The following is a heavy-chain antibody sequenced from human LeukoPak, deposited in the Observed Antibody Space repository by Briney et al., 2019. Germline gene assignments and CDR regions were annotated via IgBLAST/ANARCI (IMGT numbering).Heavy chain of an antibody. CDR3: ARIAGDYYDSSGYYPNRFDP. V-gene: IGHV4-59*01. CDR2: IYYSGST. Sequence: PSETLSLTCTVSGGSISSYYWSWIRQPPGKGLEWIGYIYYSGSTNYNPSLKSRVTISVDTSKNQFSLKLSSVTAADTAVYYCARIAGDYYDSSGYYPNRFDPWGQGTLVTVSS. D-gene: IGHD3-22*01. J-gene: IGHJ5*02. CDR1: GGSISSYY.